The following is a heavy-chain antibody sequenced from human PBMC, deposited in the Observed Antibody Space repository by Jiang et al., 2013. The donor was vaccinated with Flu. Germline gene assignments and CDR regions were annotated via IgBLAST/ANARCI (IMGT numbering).Heavy chain of an antibody. CDR2: IWYDGSNK. V-gene: IGHV3-33*08. D-gene: IGHD4-17*01. J-gene: IGHJ3*02. CDR3: ATTTVTTGDAFDI. Sequence: VVQPGRSLRLSCAASGFTFSSYGMHWVRQAPGKGLEWVAVIWYDGSNKYYADSVKGRFTISRDNSKNTLYLQMNSLRAEDTAVYYCATTTVTTGDAFDIWGQGTMVTVSS. CDR1: GFTFSSYG.